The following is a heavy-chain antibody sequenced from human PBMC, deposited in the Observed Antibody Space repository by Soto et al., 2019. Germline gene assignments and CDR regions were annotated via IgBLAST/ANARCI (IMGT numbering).Heavy chain of an antibody. CDR3: ARLESGYDYPNYYYYMDV. CDR2: ISSSSSTI. Sequence: GGSLRLSCAASGFTFSSYSMNWVRQAPGKGLEWVSYISSSSSTIYCADSVKGRFTISRDNAKNSLYLQMNSLRAEDTAVYYCARLESGYDYPNYYYYMDVWGKGTTVTVSS. J-gene: IGHJ6*03. CDR1: GFTFSSYS. D-gene: IGHD5-12*01. V-gene: IGHV3-48*01.